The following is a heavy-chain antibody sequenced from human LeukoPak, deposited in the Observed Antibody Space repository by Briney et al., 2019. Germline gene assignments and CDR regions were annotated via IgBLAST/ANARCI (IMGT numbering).Heavy chain of an antibody. Sequence: GGSLRLSCAASGFTFSSYAKSWVRQAPGKGLEWVSAISGSGGSTYYADSVKGRFTISRDNSKNALYLQMNSLRAEDTAVYYCAKDPATSGWYFWGQGTLVTVSS. CDR2: ISGSGGST. D-gene: IGHD6-19*01. CDR1: GFTFSSYA. CDR3: AKDPATSGWYF. V-gene: IGHV3-23*01. J-gene: IGHJ4*02.